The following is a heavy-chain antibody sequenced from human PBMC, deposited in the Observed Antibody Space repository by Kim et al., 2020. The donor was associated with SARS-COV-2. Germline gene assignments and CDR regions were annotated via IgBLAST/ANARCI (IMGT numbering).Heavy chain of an antibody. Sequence: ADSVKGRFTSSRDNSKNTLYLQMNSLRAEDTAVYYCAKGGYSSENNWFDPWGQGTLVTVSS. V-gene: IGHV3-30*02. D-gene: IGHD6-19*01. CDR3: AKGGYSSENNWFDP. J-gene: IGHJ5*02.